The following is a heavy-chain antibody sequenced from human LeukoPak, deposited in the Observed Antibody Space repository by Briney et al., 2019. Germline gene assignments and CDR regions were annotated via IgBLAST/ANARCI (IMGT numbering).Heavy chain of an antibody. CDR2: INHSGST. CDR3: ASGGALWFGELLDY. J-gene: IGHJ4*02. CDR1: GGSFSGYY. Sequence: SETLSLTCAVYGGSFSGYYWSWIRQPPGKGLEWIGEINHSGSTNYNPSLKSRVTISVDTSKNQLSLKLTSVTAADTAVYYCASGGALWFGELLDYWGQGTLVTVSS. V-gene: IGHV4-34*01. D-gene: IGHD3-10*01.